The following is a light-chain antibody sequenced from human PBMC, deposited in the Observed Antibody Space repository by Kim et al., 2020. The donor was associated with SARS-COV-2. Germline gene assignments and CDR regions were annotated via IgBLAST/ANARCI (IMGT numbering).Light chain of an antibody. V-gene: IGLV3-1*01. CDR2: QNI. CDR3: QAWDSSTGVV. Sequence: SYELTQPPSVSVSPGQTASITCSGEKLGDKYICWYQQKPGQSPVLVIYQNIKRPSGIPERFSGSNSGNTATLTISGAQAMDEADYYCQAWDSSTGVVFGGGTQLTVL. CDR1: KLGDKY. J-gene: IGLJ3*02.